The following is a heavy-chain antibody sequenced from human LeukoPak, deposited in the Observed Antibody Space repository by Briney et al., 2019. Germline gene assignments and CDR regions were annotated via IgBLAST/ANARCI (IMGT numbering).Heavy chain of an antibody. CDR2: ISSSSSNI. J-gene: IGHJ4*02. CDR3: AKDLLAYYDILTGVSPFDY. CDR1: GFDFSTYS. V-gene: IGHV3-48*01. D-gene: IGHD3-9*01. Sequence: GGSLRLSCAASGFDFSTYSIDWVRQAPGKGLEWVSYISSSSSNIYHADSVKGRFTISRDNSKNTLYLQMNSLRAEDTAVYYCAKDLLAYYDILTGVSPFDYWGQGTLVTVSS.